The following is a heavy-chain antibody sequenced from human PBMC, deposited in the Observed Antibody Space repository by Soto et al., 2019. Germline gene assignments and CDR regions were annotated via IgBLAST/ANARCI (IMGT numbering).Heavy chain of an antibody. CDR2: IYYSGST. J-gene: IGHJ1*01. D-gene: IGHD3-3*01. CDR1: GGSISSSSFY. V-gene: IGHV4-39*01. Sequence: TSETLSLTCTVSGGSISSSSFYWGWIRQPPGKGLEWIGSIYYSGSTYYNPSLKSRVTISVDTSKNQFSLKMTSVTAADTAVYYCASLGASKTIFGVAITNAEYFQHWGQGTLVTVSS. CDR3: ASLGASKTIFGVAITNAEYFQH.